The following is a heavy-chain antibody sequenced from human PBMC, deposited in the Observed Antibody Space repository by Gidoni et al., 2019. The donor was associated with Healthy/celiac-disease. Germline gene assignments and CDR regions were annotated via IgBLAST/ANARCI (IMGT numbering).Heavy chain of an antibody. CDR3: AKDSYYDILTGYYIGGDY. Sequence: EVQLLESGGGLVQPGGSLRLSCAASGFTFSSYALSWVRQAPGKGLEWFSAISGSGGSTYYADSVKGRFTISRDNSKNTLYLQMNSLRAEDTAVYYCAKDSYYDILTGYYIGGDYWGQGTLVTVSS. V-gene: IGHV3-23*01. D-gene: IGHD3-9*01. J-gene: IGHJ4*02. CDR1: GFTFSSYA. CDR2: ISGSGGST.